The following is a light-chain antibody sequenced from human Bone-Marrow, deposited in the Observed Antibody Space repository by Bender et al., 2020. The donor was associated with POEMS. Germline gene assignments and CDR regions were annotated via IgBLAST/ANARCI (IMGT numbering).Light chain of an antibody. CDR1: DLGDRY. Sequence: SYEMSQPPSVSVSPGQTATITCSGEDLGDRYVFWYQQKPGQSPVVVVYQNAKRPSGIPERFSGSKSGNTATLTITGTRAMDDGDYYCQGWDSGSEGVFGGGTKLTVL. V-gene: IGLV3-1*01. CDR2: QNA. J-gene: IGLJ2*01. CDR3: QGWDSGSEGV.